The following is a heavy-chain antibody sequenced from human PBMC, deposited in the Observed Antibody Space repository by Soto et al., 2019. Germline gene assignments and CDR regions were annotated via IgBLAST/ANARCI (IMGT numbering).Heavy chain of an antibody. CDR2: VWNDGGNK. CDR1: GFSFSAYA. Sequence: QGQLVESGGGLVQPGGSLRLACAASGFSFSAYAIHWVRQAPGKGLEWVAIVWNDGGNKYYADSVKGRFTISRDNFKNTVDLQMNSLRVEDTAVYYCARLAYSNFLGGLDSWGQGTLVTASS. V-gene: IGHV3-30-3*01. D-gene: IGHD1-26*01. J-gene: IGHJ5*01. CDR3: ARLAYSNFLGGLDS.